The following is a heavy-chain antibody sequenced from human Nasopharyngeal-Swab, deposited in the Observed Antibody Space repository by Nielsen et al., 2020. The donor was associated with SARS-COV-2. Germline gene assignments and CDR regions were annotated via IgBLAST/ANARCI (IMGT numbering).Heavy chain of an antibody. J-gene: IGHJ5*02. D-gene: IGHD6-19*01. CDR3: ARHKLSGIAVAGAAVNWFDP. V-gene: IGHV4-39*01. CDR2: IYYSGST. Sequence: REAPGKGLEWIGSIYYSGSTYYNPSLKSRVTISVGTSKNQFSLKLSSVTAADTAVYYCARHKLSGIAVAGAAVNWFDPWGQGTLVTVSS.